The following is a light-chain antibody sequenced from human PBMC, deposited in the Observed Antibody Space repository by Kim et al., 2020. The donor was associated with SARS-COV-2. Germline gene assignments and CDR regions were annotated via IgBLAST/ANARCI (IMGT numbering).Light chain of an antibody. Sequence: INCKSSQSVLYSSNNKNYLAWYQQKPGQPPKLLIYWASTRESGVPDRFSGSGSGTDFTLTISSLQAEDVAVYYCQQYYSTLQGFTFGPGTKVDIK. CDR2: WAS. V-gene: IGKV4-1*01. J-gene: IGKJ3*01. CDR3: QQYYSTLQGFT. CDR1: QSVLYSSNNKNY.